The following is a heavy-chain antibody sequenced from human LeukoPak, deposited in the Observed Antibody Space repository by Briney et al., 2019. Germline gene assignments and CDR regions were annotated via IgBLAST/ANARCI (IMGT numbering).Heavy chain of an antibody. V-gene: IGHV4-59*01. CDR3: ASLRSGYTYYFDY. J-gene: IGHJ4*02. CDR1: GGSISSYY. D-gene: IGHD3-22*01. Sequence: PSETLSLTCTVSGGSISSYYWSWIRQPPGKGLEWIGYIYYSGSTNYNPSLKSRVTISVDTSKNQFSLKLSSVTAADTAVYYCASLRSGYTYYFDYWGQGTLVTVSS. CDR2: IYYSGST.